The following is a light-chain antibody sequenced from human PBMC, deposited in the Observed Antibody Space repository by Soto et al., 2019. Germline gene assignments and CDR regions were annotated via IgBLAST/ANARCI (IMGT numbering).Light chain of an antibody. Sequence: EVVMTQSPDTLSRSPGERASLSWGASKLVGTSMAWYQQKPGQAPRLLIYGASTRATGIPARFSGSGSGTEFTLTIGSLQSADFAVYYCQQFNTWPPVTFGGGTKVDIK. V-gene: IGKV3-15*01. CDR2: GAS. J-gene: IGKJ4*01. CDR3: QQFNTWPPVT. CDR1: KLVGTS.